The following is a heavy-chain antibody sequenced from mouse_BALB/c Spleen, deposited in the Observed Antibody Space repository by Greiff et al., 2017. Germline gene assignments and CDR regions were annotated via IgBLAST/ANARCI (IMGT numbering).Heavy chain of an antibody. V-gene: IGHV2-9*02. D-gene: IGHD2-1*01. J-gene: IGHJ3*01. CDR1: GFSLTSYG. CDR3: ARAHYGNPWFAY. Sequence: VKLVESGPGLVAPSQSLSITCTVSGFSLTSYGVHWVRQPPGKGLEWLGVIWAGGSTNYNSALMSRLSISKDNSKSQVFLKMNSLQTDDTAMYYCARAHYGNPWFAYWGQGTLVTVSA. CDR2: IWAGGST.